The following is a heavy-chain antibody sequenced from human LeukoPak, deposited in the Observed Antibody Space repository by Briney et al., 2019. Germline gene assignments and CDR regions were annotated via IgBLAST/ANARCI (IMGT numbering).Heavy chain of an antibody. D-gene: IGHD6-19*01. J-gene: IGHJ4*02. CDR1: GGLISSRSYY. CDR2: FYYSGTT. Sequence: SETLSLTCTVSGGLISSRSYYWGWIRQPPEKGLEWIGSFYYSGTTYYHPSLKSRVTISVDTSKNQFSLNLSSVTAADTAVYYCARTAGVAVAGSRQYFDYWGQGTLVTVSS. V-gene: IGHV4-39*01. CDR3: ARTAGVAVAGSRQYFDY.